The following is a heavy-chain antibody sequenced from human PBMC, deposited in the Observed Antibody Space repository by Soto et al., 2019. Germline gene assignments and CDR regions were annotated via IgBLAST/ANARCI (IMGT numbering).Heavy chain of an antibody. V-gene: IGHV3-73*01. CDR1: GFTFSGSA. D-gene: IGHD3-9*01. Sequence: PGGSLRLSCAASGFTFSGSAMHWVRQASGKGLEWVGRIRSKANSYATAYAASVKGRFTISRDDSKNTAYLQMNSLKTEDTAVYYCTRDSTYYDILTGDDNWFDPWGQGTLVTVSS. J-gene: IGHJ5*02. CDR2: IRSKANSYAT. CDR3: TRDSTYYDILTGDDNWFDP.